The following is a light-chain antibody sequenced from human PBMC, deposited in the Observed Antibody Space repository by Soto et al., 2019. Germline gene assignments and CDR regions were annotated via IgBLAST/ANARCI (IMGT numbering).Light chain of an antibody. CDR3: QQYNKWPS. Sequence: EIVMTQSPATLSVPPGERATLSCRASQSVRSNLAWYQQKPGQAPRLLIYGASTRATGIPARFRGSGSGTEFPLTISSLQSEDFAVYYCQQYNKWPSFGGGTKVEIK. V-gene: IGKV3-15*01. J-gene: IGKJ4*01. CDR1: QSVRSN. CDR2: GAS.